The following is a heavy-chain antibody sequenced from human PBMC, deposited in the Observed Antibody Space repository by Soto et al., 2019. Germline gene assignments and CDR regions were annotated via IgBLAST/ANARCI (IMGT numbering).Heavy chain of an antibody. V-gene: IGHV1-69*13. CDR2: IIPIFGTA. CDR3: ARDHSYSSSSTWFVP. CDR1: GGTFSGYA. J-gene: IGHJ5*02. Sequence: SVKVSCKASGGTFSGYAISWVRQAPGQGLEWMGGIIPIFGTANYAQKFQGRVTITADESTSTAYMELSSLRSEDTAVYYCARDHSYSSSSTWFVPWGQGTLVTVPQ. D-gene: IGHD6-6*01.